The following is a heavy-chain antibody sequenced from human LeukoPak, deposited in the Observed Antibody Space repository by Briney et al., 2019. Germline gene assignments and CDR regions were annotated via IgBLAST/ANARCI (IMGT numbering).Heavy chain of an antibody. D-gene: IGHD1-26*01. V-gene: IGHV1-2*02. Sequence: GSVKVSCKASGYTFTGYYMHWVRQAPGQGLEWMGWINPNSGGTNYAQKFQGRVTMTRDTSISTAYMELSSLRSDDTAVYYCARGGYSGTEKPNDYWGQGTLVTVSS. CDR2: INPNSGGT. CDR3: ARGGYSGTEKPNDY. J-gene: IGHJ4*02. CDR1: GYTFTGYY.